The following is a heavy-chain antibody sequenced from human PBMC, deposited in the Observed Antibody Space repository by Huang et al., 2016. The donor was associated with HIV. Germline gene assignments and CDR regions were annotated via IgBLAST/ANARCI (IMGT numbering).Heavy chain of an antibody. V-gene: IGHV4-39*01. D-gene: IGHD3-16*01. CDR1: GGSVNSGYYY. Sequence: QLQLQESGPGLVRPSETLSLTCSVSGGSVNSGYYYWGWIRQPPGKGLEWIASVFDGGKTFYHPPRKSRVSMSVDTSKKRFSLNLSSVTAADTAVYFCARLPFDYVWGTQRQTALDELDVWGQGTMVTVSS. CDR2: VFDGGKT. J-gene: IGHJ3*01. CDR3: ARLPFDYVWGTQRQTALDELDV.